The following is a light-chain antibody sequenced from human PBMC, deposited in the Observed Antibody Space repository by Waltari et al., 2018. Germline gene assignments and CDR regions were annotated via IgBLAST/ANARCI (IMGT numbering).Light chain of an antibody. CDR1: RPNIGNNS. V-gene: IGLV1-47*01. J-gene: IGLJ3*02. Sequence: QSVLTQPPSASGTPGQRVTISCSGSRPNIGNNSVYWYQQLPGTAPKLLIYRNNQRPAGVPDRFSGSKSGTSASLAISGLRSEDEADYYCAAWDDSLSGRVFGGGTKVTVL. CDR2: RNN. CDR3: AAWDDSLSGRV.